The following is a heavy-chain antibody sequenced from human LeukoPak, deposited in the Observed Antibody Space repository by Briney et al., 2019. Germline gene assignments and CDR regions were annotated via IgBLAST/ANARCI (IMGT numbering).Heavy chain of an antibody. D-gene: IGHD4-17*01. Sequence: GGSLRLSCAASGFTFSSYGMSWVRQAPGKGLEWVSAISGSGGSTYYADSVKGRFTISRDNSKNTLYLQMNSLRAEDTAVYYCARDLAPDYADYWGQGTLVTVSS. CDR3: ARDLAPDYADY. V-gene: IGHV3-23*01. CDR2: ISGSGGST. J-gene: IGHJ4*02. CDR1: GFTFSSYG.